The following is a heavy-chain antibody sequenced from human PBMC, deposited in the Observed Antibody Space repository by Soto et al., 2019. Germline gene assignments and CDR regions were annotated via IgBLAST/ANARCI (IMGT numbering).Heavy chain of an antibody. V-gene: IGHV4-39*01. CDR3: ARATLNTVVVVAATYFDY. Sequence: TSETLSLTCTVSGGSISSSSYYWGWIRQPPGKGLEWIGSIYYSGSTYYNPSLKSRVTISVDTSKNQFSLKLSSVTAADTAVYYCARATLNTVVVVAATYFDYWGQGTLVTVSS. J-gene: IGHJ4*02. CDR2: IYYSGST. D-gene: IGHD2-15*01. CDR1: GGSISSSSYY.